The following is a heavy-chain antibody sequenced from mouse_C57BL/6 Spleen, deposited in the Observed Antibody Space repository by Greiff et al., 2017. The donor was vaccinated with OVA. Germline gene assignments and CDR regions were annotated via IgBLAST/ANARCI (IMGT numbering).Heavy chain of an antibody. CDR1: GYTFTSYW. V-gene: IGHV1-69*01. CDR3: ARGYYYYFDY. CDR2: IDPSDSYT. Sequence: QQSCKASGYTFTSYWMHWVKQRPGQGLEWIGEIDPSDSYTNYNQKFKGKSTLTVDKSSSTAYMQLSSLTSEDSAVYYCARGYYYYFDYWGQGTTLTVSS. D-gene: IGHD1-1*01. J-gene: IGHJ2*01.